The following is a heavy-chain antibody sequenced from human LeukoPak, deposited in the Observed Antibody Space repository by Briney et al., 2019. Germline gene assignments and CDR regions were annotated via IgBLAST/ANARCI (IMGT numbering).Heavy chain of an antibody. CDR3: ARTCRGGTCYVIY. Sequence: ASVKVSCKASGYTFTSYGVSWVRQAPGQGLEWMGWISSYNGNTNYVQKLQGRVTMTTDTSASTAYMELRSLRSDDTAVYYCARTCRGGTCYVIYWGQGTLVTVSS. V-gene: IGHV1-18*01. CDR2: ISSYNGNT. J-gene: IGHJ4*02. D-gene: IGHD2-15*01. CDR1: GYTFTSYG.